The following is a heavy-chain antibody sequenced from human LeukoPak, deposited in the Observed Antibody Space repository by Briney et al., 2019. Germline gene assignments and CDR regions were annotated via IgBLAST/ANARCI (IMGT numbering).Heavy chain of an antibody. D-gene: IGHD3-22*01. CDR3: ARGPYSYDSSGAFDI. CDR1: GGSVSINNYY. Sequence: PSETLSLTCTVSGGSVSINNYYWAWIRQPPGKGLEWIGRISSSGSTNYNPSLKSRVTISVDTSKNQFSLKLSSVTAADTAVYFCARGPYSYDSSGAFDIWGQGTMVTVSS. J-gene: IGHJ3*02. V-gene: IGHV4-39*07. CDR2: ISSSGST.